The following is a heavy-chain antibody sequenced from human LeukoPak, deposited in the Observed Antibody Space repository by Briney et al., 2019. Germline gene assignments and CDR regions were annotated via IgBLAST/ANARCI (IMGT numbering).Heavy chain of an antibody. D-gene: IGHD2-21*02. Sequence: SETLSLTCAVYGGSFSGYYWSWIRQPPGEGLEWIGEINHSGSTNYNPSLKSRVTISVDTSKNQFSLKLSSVTAADTAVYYCASLVTAIDYWGQGTLVTVSS. CDR3: ASLVTAIDY. J-gene: IGHJ4*02. CDR1: GGSFSGYY. CDR2: INHSGST. V-gene: IGHV4-34*01.